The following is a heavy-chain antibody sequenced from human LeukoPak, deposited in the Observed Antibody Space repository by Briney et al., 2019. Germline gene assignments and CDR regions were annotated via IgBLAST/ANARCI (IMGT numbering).Heavy chain of an antibody. CDR2: INPSGGST. V-gene: IGHV1-46*01. D-gene: IGHD3-9*01. J-gene: IGHJ4*02. CDR1: GYTFTSYY. CDR3: AREDSWLLDY. Sequence: GASAKVSCKASGYTFTSYYMHWVRQAPGQGLEWMGIINPSGGSTSYAQKFQGRVTMTRDTSTSTVYMELSSLMSEDTAVYYCAREDSWLLDYWGQGTLVTVSS.